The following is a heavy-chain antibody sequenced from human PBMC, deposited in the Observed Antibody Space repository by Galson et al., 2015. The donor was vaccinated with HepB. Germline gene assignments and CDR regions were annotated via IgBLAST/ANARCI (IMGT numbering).Heavy chain of an antibody. Sequence: SLRLSCAASGFTFSSYWMQWVRQAPGRGLVWVSRIDSDGSSTTYADSVKGRFTISRDNAMNTLYLQMDSLRAEDTAVYYCAKSLGVAYYDSSGLFDYWGQGTLVTVSS. CDR1: GFTFSSYW. J-gene: IGHJ4*02. CDR2: IDSDGSST. V-gene: IGHV3-74*01. D-gene: IGHD3-22*01. CDR3: AKSLGVAYYDSSGLFDY.